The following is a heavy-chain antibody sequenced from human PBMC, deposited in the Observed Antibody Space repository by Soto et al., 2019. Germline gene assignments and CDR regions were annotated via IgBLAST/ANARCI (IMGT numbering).Heavy chain of an antibody. Sequence: EVQLVASGGGLVQPGGSLRLYCAASGFTFNSYWMHWVRQAPGKGLLWVSRINGDGGTTNYADSVKGRFTISRDNAMNTVYLQMNNLRVEDTAVYYCARGIRNYYGVDVWGQGTTVTVSS. CDR2: INGDGGTT. CDR1: GFTFNSYW. J-gene: IGHJ6*02. CDR3: ARGIRNYYGVDV. V-gene: IGHV3-74*01. D-gene: IGHD2-15*01.